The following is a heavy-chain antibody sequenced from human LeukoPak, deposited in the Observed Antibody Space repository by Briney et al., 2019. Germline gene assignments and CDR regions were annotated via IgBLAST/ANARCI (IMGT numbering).Heavy chain of an antibody. V-gene: IGHV3-48*01. CDR2: ISSSSSTI. Sequence: PGGSLRLSCAASGFTFSSYGMHRVRQAPGKGLEWVSYISSSSSTIYYADSVKGRFTVSRDNAKNSLYLQMNSLRAEDTAIYYCARGLHSRLYDSSVYYPYWGQGTLVTVSS. J-gene: IGHJ4*02. CDR3: ARGLHSRLYDSSVYYPY. D-gene: IGHD3-22*01. CDR1: GFTFSSYG.